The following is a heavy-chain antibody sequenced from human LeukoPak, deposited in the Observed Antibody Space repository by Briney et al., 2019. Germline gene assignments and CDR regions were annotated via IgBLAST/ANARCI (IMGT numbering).Heavy chain of an antibody. V-gene: IGHV5-51*01. CDR2: IYPDDSDT. CDR3: ARRSDYYGSGKYGLDV. CDR1: GFGFRSYL. Sequence: GASLKISCKGSGFGFRSYLGAWVRRIPGKGLGWMGIIYPDDSDTRDSPSFQGHVTFSADKSINTAYVQWSSLKASDTAMYYCARRSDYYGSGKYGLDVWGQGTTVTVSS. J-gene: IGHJ6*02. D-gene: IGHD3-10*01.